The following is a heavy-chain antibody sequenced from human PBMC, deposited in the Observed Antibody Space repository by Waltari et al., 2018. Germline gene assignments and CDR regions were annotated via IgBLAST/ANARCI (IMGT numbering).Heavy chain of an antibody. CDR2: IYYSGST. CDR3: ARDANYYDSMPGDAFDI. D-gene: IGHD3-22*01. J-gene: IGHJ3*02. Sequence: QLQLQESGPGLVKPSETLSLTCTVSGGSISSSSSYWGWIRQPPRKGLEWIGSIYYSGSTYYNPSLKSRVTISVDTSKNQFSLKLSSVTAADTAVYYCARDANYYDSMPGDAFDIWGQGTMVTVSS. CDR1: GGSISSSSSY. V-gene: IGHV4-39*07.